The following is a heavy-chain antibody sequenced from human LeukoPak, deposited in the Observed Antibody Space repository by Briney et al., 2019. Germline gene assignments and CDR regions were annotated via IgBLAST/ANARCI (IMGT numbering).Heavy chain of an antibody. V-gene: IGHV4-39*01. CDR1: GGSVSSSSYY. J-gene: IGHJ4*02. Sequence: PSETLSLTCTVSGGSVSSSSYYWGWIRQPPGKGLEWIVSMYYTGSTYYNPSLKSRVTISVDTSKNQFSLKLSSVTAADTAVYYCARHVGYYDTTGNFRDYWGQGTLVTVSS. CDR3: ARHVGYYDTTGNFRDY. D-gene: IGHD3-22*01. CDR2: MYYTGST.